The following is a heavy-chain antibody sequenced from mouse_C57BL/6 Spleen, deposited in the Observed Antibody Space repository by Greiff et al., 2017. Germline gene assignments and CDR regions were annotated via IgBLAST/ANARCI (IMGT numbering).Heavy chain of an antibody. V-gene: IGHV1-76*01. J-gene: IGHJ1*03. CDR2: IYPGSGNT. CDR1: GYTFTDYY. CDR3: ARSRDGYYPV. Sequence: QVQLQQSGAELVRPGASVKLSCKASGYTFTDYYINWVKQRPGQGLEWIARIYPGSGNTYYNEKFKGKATLTAEKSSSTAYMQLSSLTSEDSAVYFCARSRDGYYPVWGTGTTVTVSS. D-gene: IGHD2-3*01.